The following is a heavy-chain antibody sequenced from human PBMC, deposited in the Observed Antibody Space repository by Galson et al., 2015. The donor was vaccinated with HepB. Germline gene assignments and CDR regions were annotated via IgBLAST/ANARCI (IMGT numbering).Heavy chain of an antibody. D-gene: IGHD4-17*01. CDR2: INTYNSNT. V-gene: IGHV1-18*01. J-gene: IGHJ5*02. CDR1: GYTFNNYG. Sequence: QSGAEVKKPGASVKVSCKSFGYTFNNYGINWVRQAPGQGLEWMGWINTYNSNTNYAQKFQGRLTMTTDTSTTTTYMELRILKSDDTAVYYCARDYLMTTKNWFDPWGQGTLVTVSS. CDR3: ARDYLMTTKNWFDP.